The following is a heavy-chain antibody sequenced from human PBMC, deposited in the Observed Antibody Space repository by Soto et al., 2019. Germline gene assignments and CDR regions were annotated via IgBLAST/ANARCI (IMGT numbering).Heavy chain of an antibody. D-gene: IGHD1-26*01. CDR3: ARVMSQTYSARWLYYGMDV. V-gene: IGHV3-33*01. J-gene: IGHJ6*02. CDR1: GFTFSDYG. CDR2: ISYDGTNI. Sequence: PGGSLRLSCAASGFTFSDYGMHWVRQPPGKGLEWVAFISYDGTNIYYADSVRGRFTISRDNSKNTLYLQMNSLRAEDTAVFYCARVMSQTYSARWLYYGMDVWGQGTTVTVSS.